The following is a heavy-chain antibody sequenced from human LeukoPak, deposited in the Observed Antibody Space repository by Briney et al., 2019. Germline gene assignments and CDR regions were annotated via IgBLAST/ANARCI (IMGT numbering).Heavy chain of an antibody. CDR1: GDSISSSNCY. D-gene: IGHD3-10*01. CDR3: ARDGSGYYYMDV. CDR2: IYFSGGT. J-gene: IGHJ6*03. V-gene: IGHV4-39*02. Sequence: SETLSLTCTVSGDSISSSNCYWGWIRQPPGKGLEWIGSIYFSGGTYYNASLKSRVTISVDTSKNQFSLKLSSVTAADTAVYYCARDGSGYYYMDVWGKGTTVTVSS.